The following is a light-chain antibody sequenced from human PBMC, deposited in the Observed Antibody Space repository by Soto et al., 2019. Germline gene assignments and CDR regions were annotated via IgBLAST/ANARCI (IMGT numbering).Light chain of an antibody. Sequence: EIVLTQSPGTLSLSPGERATLSCRASQSVSSSYLAWYQQKPGQAPGLLIYGASSRATGIPDRFSGSGSGTDFTLTISGLEPEDFAVYYCQQYGSSPPRTFGQGTKLEIK. CDR2: GAS. J-gene: IGKJ2*01. V-gene: IGKV3-20*01. CDR1: QSVSSSY. CDR3: QQYGSSPPRT.